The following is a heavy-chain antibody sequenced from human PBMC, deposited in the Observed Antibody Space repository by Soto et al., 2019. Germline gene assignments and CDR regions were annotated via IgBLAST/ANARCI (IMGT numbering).Heavy chain of an antibody. V-gene: IGHV1-2*02. CDR2: INPNSGGT. Sequence: ASVKVSCKASGYTFTGYYMHWVRQAPGQGLEWMGWINPNSGGTNYAQKFQGRVTMTRDTSISTAYMELSRLRYEDTAVYYCARAHDYGDLYYFGYWGQGTLVTVSS. CDR1: GYTFTGYY. D-gene: IGHD4-17*01. CDR3: ARAHDYGDLYYFGY. J-gene: IGHJ4*02.